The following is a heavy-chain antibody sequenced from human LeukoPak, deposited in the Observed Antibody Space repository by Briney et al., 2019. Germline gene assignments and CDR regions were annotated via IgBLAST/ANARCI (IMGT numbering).Heavy chain of an antibody. Sequence: GASVKVSCKASGYTFTSYGISWVRQAPGQGLEWMGWISAYNGNTNYAQKLQGGVTMTTDTSTSTAYMELRSLRSDDTAVYYCARENGYRQWLVQENWFDPWGQGTLVTVSS. CDR2: ISAYNGNT. D-gene: IGHD6-19*01. CDR3: ARENGYRQWLVQENWFDP. J-gene: IGHJ5*02. CDR1: GYTFTSYG. V-gene: IGHV1-18*01.